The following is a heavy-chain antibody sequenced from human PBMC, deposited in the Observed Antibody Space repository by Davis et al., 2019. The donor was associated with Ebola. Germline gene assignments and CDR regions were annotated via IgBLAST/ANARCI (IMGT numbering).Heavy chain of an antibody. Sequence: GESLKISCAASGFIFTSYSMTWVRQAPGKGLEWVSYIGTNGVAKYNADSVKGRFTISRDDAKNTLYLQMNGLRAEDTAVYYCAKREPSTPPYWGQGTLVTVSS. CDR3: AKREPSTPPY. CDR2: IGTNGVAK. CDR1: GFIFTSYS. D-gene: IGHD1-26*01. J-gene: IGHJ4*02. V-gene: IGHV3-48*01.